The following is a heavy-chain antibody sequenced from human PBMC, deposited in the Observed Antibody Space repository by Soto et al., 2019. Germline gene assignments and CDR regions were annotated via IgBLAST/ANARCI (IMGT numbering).Heavy chain of an antibody. J-gene: IGHJ6*02. CDR2: IVVGSGNT. CDR3: AADDPRSSVLNYYYGMDV. V-gene: IGHV1-58*01. D-gene: IGHD2-15*01. CDR1: GFTFTSSA. Sequence: SVKVSCKASGFTFTSSAVQWVRQARGQRLEWIGWIVVGSGNTNYAQKFQERVTITRDMSKSTAYMELSSLRSEDTAVYYCAADDPRSSVLNYYYGMDVWGQGTTFTVSS.